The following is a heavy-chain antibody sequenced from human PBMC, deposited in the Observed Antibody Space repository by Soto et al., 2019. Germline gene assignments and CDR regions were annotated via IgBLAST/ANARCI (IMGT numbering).Heavy chain of an antibody. CDR2: ISGSGSTI. V-gene: IGHV3-11*01. D-gene: IGHD2-15*01. CDR1: GFTFSDYY. CDR3: ASGVAASRFYYDYMDV. Sequence: QVQLVESGGGLVKPGGSLRLSCAASGFTFSDYYMSWIRPAPGKGLEWVSYISGSGSTIYYADSVKGRFTISRDNDKNSLHLQMNKLRAENTAVYYCASGVAASRFYYDYMDVGGKGTSVTFSS. J-gene: IGHJ6*03.